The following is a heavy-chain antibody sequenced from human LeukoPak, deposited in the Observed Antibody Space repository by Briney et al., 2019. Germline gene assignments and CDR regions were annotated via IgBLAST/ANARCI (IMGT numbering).Heavy chain of an antibody. V-gene: IGHV3-23*01. D-gene: IGHD3-16*01. CDR2: ITGSGGNT. Sequence: AGGSLRLSCATSGLTFRGYALTWVRQAPGKGLQWVSSITGSGGNTYYAASVKGRLTMSRDNSKNTLYLQMNSLRAEDTAVYYCTKDPDGDYVGAFDFWGQGTMVSVSS. J-gene: IGHJ3*01. CDR3: TKDPDGDYVGAFDF. CDR1: GLTFRGYA.